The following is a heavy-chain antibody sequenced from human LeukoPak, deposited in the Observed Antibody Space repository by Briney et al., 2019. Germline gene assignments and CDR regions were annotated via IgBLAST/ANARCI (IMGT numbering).Heavy chain of an antibody. CDR2: INHSGGT. CDR3: ARGALEWLRYYYYYYMDV. V-gene: IGHV4-34*01. CDR1: GGSFSGYY. D-gene: IGHD3-3*01. Sequence: SETLSLTCAVYGGSFSGYYWSWIRQPPGKGLEWVGEINHSGGTNYNPSLKSRVTISVDTSKNQFSLKLSSVTAADTAVYYCARGALEWLRYYYYYYMDVWGKGTTVTVSS. J-gene: IGHJ6*03.